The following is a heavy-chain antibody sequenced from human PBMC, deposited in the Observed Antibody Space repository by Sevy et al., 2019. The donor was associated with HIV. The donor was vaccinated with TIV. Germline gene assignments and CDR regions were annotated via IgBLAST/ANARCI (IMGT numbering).Heavy chain of an antibody. Sequence: GGSLRLSCAASGFTFTSYAMSWVRQTPGKGLEWVSGLSGGGGSPFYADSVKGRFTISRDNFKNTLYLQMNSLRAEDTALYYCAKRRIWELGDAFDIWGQGTMVTVSS. CDR2: LSGGGGSP. D-gene: IGHD1-26*01. CDR1: GFTFTSYA. V-gene: IGHV3-23*01. CDR3: AKRRIWELGDAFDI. J-gene: IGHJ3*02.